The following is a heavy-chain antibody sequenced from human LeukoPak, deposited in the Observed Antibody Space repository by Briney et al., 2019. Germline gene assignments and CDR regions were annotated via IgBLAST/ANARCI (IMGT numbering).Heavy chain of an antibody. CDR1: GFTFSSYA. Sequence: QSGGSLRVSCAASGFTFSSYAMSWVRQAPGKGLEWVSAISGSGGRTYYADSVKGRFTISRDNSKNTLYLQMNRLRAEDTAVYYCAKVLVYDRSGDDAFDIWGQGTMVTVSS. CDR3: AKVLVYDRSGDDAFDI. V-gene: IGHV3-23*01. CDR2: ISGSGGRT. J-gene: IGHJ3*02. D-gene: IGHD3-22*01.